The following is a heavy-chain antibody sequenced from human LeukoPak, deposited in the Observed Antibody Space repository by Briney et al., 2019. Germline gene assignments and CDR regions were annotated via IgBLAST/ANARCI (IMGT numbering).Heavy chain of an antibody. Sequence: PGGSLRLSCAASGFTFSSYGMNWIRQSPGKGLEWLSSISSAGTYIDYADSMEGRFTISRDNAQNSLHLQLNSLRVEDTAVYYCARFHSGSLFFDLWGQGTLVTVSS. CDR2: ISSAGTYI. CDR1: GFTFSSYG. D-gene: IGHD1-26*01. CDR3: ARFHSGSLFFDL. V-gene: IGHV3-21*06. J-gene: IGHJ4*02.